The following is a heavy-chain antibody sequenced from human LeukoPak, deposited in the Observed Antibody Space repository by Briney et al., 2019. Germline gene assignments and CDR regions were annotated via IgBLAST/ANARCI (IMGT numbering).Heavy chain of an antibody. CDR2: IYYSGST. Sequence: PSETLSLTCTVSGYSISSGYYWGWIRQPPGKGLEWIGSIYYSGSTYYNPSLKSRVTISVDTSKNQFSLKLSSVTAADTAVYYCARRGYSSSWYGTRMNWFDPWGQGTLVTVSS. V-gene: IGHV4-38-2*02. D-gene: IGHD6-13*01. J-gene: IGHJ5*02. CDR3: ARRGYSSSWYGTRMNWFDP. CDR1: GYSISSGYY.